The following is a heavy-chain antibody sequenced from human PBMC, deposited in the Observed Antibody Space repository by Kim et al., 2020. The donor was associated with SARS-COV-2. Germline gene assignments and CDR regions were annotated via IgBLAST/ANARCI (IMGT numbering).Heavy chain of an antibody. CDR3: ARDGGGRGDGYHRGSAFDI. CDR1: GFTFSDYY. J-gene: IGHJ3*02. D-gene: IGHD5-12*01. Sequence: GGSLRLSCAASGFTFSDYYMSWIRQAPGKGLEWVSYISSSSSYTNYADSVKGRFTISRDNAKNSLYLQMNSLRAEDTAVYYCARDGGGRGDGYHRGSAFDIWGQGTMVTVSS. CDR2: ISSSSSYT. V-gene: IGHV3-11*05.